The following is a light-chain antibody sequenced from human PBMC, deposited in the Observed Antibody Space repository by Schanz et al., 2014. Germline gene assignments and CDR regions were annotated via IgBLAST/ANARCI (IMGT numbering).Light chain of an antibody. CDR3: CSYAGSFYV. Sequence: QSVLTQPHSVSGSLGQSVTIFCIGTRTDIGAYNSVSWYQHHPGKAPKLMIYDVNRRPSGVPDRFSGSKSGLTASLTISGLQADDEADYYCCSYAGSFYVFGTGTKLTVL. V-gene: IGLV2-11*01. CDR2: DVN. J-gene: IGLJ1*01. CDR1: RTDIGAYNS.